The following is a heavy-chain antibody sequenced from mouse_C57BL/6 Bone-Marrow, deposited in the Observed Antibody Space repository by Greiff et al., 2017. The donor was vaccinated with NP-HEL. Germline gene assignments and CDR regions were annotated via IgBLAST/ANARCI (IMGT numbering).Heavy chain of an antibody. V-gene: IGHV1-81*01. CDR2: IYPRSGNT. CDR1: GYTFTSYG. J-gene: IGHJ4*01. CDR3: ARSGYYGRGYAMDY. Sequence: QVQLQHSGAELARPGASVKLSCKASGYTFTSYGISWVKQRTGQGLEWIGEIYPRSGNTYYNEKFKGKATLTADKSSSTAYMELRSLTSEDSAVYFCARSGYYGRGYAMDYWGQGTSVTVSS. D-gene: IGHD1-1*01.